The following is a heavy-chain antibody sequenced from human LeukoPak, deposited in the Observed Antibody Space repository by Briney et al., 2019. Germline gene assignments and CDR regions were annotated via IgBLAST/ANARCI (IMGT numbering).Heavy chain of an antibody. V-gene: IGHV3-33*01. Sequence: PGGSLRLSCAASGFTFSSYGVHWVRQAPGKGLEWVAVMWYDGSNKYYADSVKGRFTISRDNSKNTLYLQMNSLRAEDTAVYYCARASGYRSMYYYYTMDDWGQGTTVTVSS. CDR2: MWYDGSNK. J-gene: IGHJ6*02. CDR1: GFTFSSYG. D-gene: IGHD3-3*01. CDR3: ARASGYRSMYYYYTMDD.